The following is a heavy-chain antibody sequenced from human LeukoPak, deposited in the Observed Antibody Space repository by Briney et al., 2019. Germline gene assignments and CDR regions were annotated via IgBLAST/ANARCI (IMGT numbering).Heavy chain of an antibody. CDR2: ISSSSSYI. V-gene: IGHV3-21*01. CDR1: GFTFTPYS. Sequence: GGSLRLSCAASGFTFTPYSMSWVRQAPGKGLEWVSSISSSSSYIYYEDSVKGRFTISRDNAKNSLYPQMNSLRAEDTAVYYCARDFRTQLDGYSPPYHFDHWGQGTLVTVSS. J-gene: IGHJ4*02. D-gene: IGHD5-24*01. CDR3: ARDFRTQLDGYSPPYHFDH.